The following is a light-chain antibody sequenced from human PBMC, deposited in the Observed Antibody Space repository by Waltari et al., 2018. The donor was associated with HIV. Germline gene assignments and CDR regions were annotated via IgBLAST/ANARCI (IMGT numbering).Light chain of an antibody. Sequence: DIQMTQSPSSVSASVGDRVTITCRASQDIATFLAWHQLKPGRAPKLLISAASSLQSGVPSRFSGTGSGTDFTLTISSLQPEDFATYYCQQAYSFPLTFGGGTRVEIK. CDR3: QQAYSFPLT. CDR2: AAS. CDR1: QDIATF. V-gene: IGKV1-12*01. J-gene: IGKJ4*01.